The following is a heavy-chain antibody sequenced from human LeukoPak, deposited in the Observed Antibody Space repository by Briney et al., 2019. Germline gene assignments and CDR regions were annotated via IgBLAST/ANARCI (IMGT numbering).Heavy chain of an antibody. CDR2: IRYDGSNK. Sequence: PGGSLRLSCAASGFTFSSYGMHWVRQAPGKGLEWVAFIRYDGSNKYYADSVKGRFTISRDNSKNTLYLQMNSLRAEDTAVYYCAKAISGGGSFRDSYFDYWGQGTLVTVSS. CDR1: GFTFSSYG. V-gene: IGHV3-30*02. CDR3: AKAISGGGSFRDSYFDY. J-gene: IGHJ4*02. D-gene: IGHD2-15*01.